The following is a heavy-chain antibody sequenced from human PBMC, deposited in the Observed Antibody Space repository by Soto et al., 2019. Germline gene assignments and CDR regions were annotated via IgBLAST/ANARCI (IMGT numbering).Heavy chain of an antibody. CDR3: AREAVAFPYFDY. CDR1: GFTISSYG. V-gene: IGHV3-33*01. CDR2: IWYDGSNK. J-gene: IGHJ4*02. Sequence: PGGSLRLSCAASGFTISSYGMHWVSKAPGKGLEWVAVIWYDGSNKYYADSVKGRFTISRDNSKNTLYLQMNSLRAEDTAVYYCAREAVAFPYFDYWGQGTLVTVSS. D-gene: IGHD6-19*01.